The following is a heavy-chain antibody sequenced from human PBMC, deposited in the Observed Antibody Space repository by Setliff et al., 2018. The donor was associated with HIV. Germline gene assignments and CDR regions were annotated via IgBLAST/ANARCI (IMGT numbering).Heavy chain of an antibody. Sequence: SGPTLVNPTETLTLACTVSGFSLSNTRMGVSWIRQPPGKALEWLAHIFPNDEKSYSASLKSRLTISEDTSKSQVVLTMTNMDPLDTATYFCARYNFRRGYWDYFDYWGQGTQVTVSS. V-gene: IGHV2-26*01. J-gene: IGHJ4*02. CDR2: IFPNDEK. D-gene: IGHD3-3*01. CDR1: GFSLSNTRMG. CDR3: ARYNFRRGYWDYFDY.